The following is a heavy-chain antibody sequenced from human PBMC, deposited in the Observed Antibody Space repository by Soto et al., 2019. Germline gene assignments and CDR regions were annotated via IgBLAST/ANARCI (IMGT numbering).Heavy chain of an antibody. CDR3: ASGIHYYDSSGYSLYHYYGMDV. J-gene: IGHJ6*02. V-gene: IGHV1-69*01. CDR1: GGTFSSYA. CDR2: IIPIFGTA. Sequence: QVQLVQSGAEVKKPGSSVKVSCKASGGTFSSYAISWVRQAPGQGLEWMGGIIPIFGTANYAQKFQGRRTITSDESTRRTYMELSSLSSAATAVYYCASGIHYYDSSGYSLYHYYGMDVCGQGTTVTDSS. D-gene: IGHD3-22*01.